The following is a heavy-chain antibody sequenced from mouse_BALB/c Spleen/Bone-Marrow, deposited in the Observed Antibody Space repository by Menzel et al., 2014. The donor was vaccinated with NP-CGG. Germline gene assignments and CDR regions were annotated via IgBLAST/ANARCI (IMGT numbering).Heavy chain of an antibody. D-gene: IGHD2-4*01. Sequence: QVQLQQSGAELVKPGASVKMSCKASGYTFTSYWMHWVKQRPGQGPEWIGTIDPSDSYTSYNQKFKGKATLTVDTSSSTAYMQLSSLTSEDSAVYYCTRNDYDGFAYWGQGTLVTVSA. V-gene: IGHV1S127*01. J-gene: IGHJ3*01. CDR2: IDPSDSYT. CDR3: TRNDYDGFAY. CDR1: GYTFTSYW.